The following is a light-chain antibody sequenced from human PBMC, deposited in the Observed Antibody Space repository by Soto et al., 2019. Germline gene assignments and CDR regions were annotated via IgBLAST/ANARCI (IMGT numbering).Light chain of an antibody. Sequence: EIVLKQSPATLSVSPGERATLSCRASQSVSSNLAWYQQKPGQAPRLLIYGASSRATGIPDRFSGSGSGTDFTLTISRLEPEDFAVYYCQQYSRSPITFGQGTRLEIK. CDR3: QQYSRSPIT. J-gene: IGKJ5*01. CDR2: GAS. V-gene: IGKV3-20*01. CDR1: QSVSSN.